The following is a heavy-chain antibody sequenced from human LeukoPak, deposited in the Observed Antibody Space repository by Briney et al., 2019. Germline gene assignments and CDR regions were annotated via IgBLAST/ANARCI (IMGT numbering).Heavy chain of an antibody. CDR1: GGTFSSYA. V-gene: IGHV1-69*05. CDR3: ARDLGDYYDY. CDR2: IIPIFGTA. J-gene: IGHJ4*02. Sequence: SVKVSCKASGGTFSSYAISWVRQAPGQGLEWMGGIIPIFGTANYAQKFQGRVTMTRDTSTSTVYMELSSLRSEDTAVYYCARDLGDYYDYWGQGTLVTVSS. D-gene: IGHD4-17*01.